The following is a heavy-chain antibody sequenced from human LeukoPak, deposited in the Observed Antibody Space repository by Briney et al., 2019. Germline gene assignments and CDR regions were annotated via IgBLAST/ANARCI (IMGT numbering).Heavy chain of an antibody. CDR3: ATLEIGDYYFDY. V-gene: IGHV4-39*01. D-gene: IGHD3-16*01. CDR1: GGSISSRPYY. J-gene: IGHJ4*02. Sequence: PSETLSLTCTVSGGSISSRPYYWGWVRQPPGQGLEWIGSISYSASIHYNPSLKSRVTISVDTSRNHFSLRLSSVTAADTAVYYCATLEIGDYYFDYWGQGTLGTGSS. CDR2: ISYSASI.